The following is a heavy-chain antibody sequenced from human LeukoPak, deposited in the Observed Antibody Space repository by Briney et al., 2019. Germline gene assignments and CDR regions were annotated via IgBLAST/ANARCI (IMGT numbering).Heavy chain of an antibody. D-gene: IGHD5-24*01. J-gene: IGHJ4*02. Sequence: SETLSLTCTVSGGSISSHYWSWIRQPPGKGLEWIGEINHSGSTNYNPSLKSRVTISVDTSKNQFSLKLSSVTAADTAVYYCARGGRWLQARPLDYWGQGTLVTVSS. CDR3: ARGGRWLQARPLDY. V-gene: IGHV4-34*01. CDR1: GGSISSHY. CDR2: INHSGST.